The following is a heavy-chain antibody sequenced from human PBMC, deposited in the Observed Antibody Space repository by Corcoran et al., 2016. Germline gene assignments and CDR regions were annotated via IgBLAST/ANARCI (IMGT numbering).Heavy chain of an antibody. CDR1: GGTFSSYA. Sequence: QVQLVQSGAEVKKPGSSVKVSCKASGGTFSSYAISWVRQAPGQGLEWMGGVIPIFGTANDEQKFQGRVTITADESTSTAYMELSSRRAEDTAVNYWARDSRKLGYGIGSSCYQVHPWSFDPWGQGTLVTVSS. J-gene: IGHJ5*02. CDR2: VIPIFGTA. D-gene: IGHD2-15*01. V-gene: IGHV1-69*01. CDR3: ARDSRKLGYGIGSSCYQVHPWSFDP.